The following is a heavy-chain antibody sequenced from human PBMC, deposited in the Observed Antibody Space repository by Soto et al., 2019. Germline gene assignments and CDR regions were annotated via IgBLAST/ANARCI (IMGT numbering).Heavy chain of an antibody. Sequence: QVQLVQSGAEVKKPGASVKVSCKASGYTFTNYGISWVRQAPGQGLEWMGWINAYNGNTKSAQKLEGRVTLTTDTSTSTAYMELRSLRSDDTAVYYWARGAAAGLNDCWGQGTLVTVSS. CDR2: INAYNGNT. V-gene: IGHV1-18*01. CDR1: GYTFTNYG. D-gene: IGHD6-13*01. CDR3: ARGAAAGLNDC. J-gene: IGHJ4*02.